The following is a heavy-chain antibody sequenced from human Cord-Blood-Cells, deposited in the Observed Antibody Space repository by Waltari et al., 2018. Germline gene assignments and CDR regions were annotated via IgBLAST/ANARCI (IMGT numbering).Heavy chain of an antibody. CDR1: GFTSSSYA. V-gene: IGHV3-30*04. D-gene: IGHD6-6*01. CDR3: ARGGYIAASPDY. CDR2: ISYDGSNK. J-gene: IGHJ4*02. Sequence: QVQLVESGGGVVQPGRSLRLSCAASGFTSSSYAMHWVRQAPGKGLEWVAGISYDGSNKYYADSVKGRFTISRDNSKNTLYLQMNSLRAEDTAVYYCARGGYIAASPDYWGQGTLVTVSS.